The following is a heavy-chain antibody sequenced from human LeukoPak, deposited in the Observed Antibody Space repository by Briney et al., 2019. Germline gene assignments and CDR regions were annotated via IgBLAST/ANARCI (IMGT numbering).Heavy chain of an antibody. V-gene: IGHV1-2*02. J-gene: IGHJ4*02. CDR1: GYTFTGYY. D-gene: IGHD1-26*01. CDR3: ARVPQISYLFDY. Sequence: ASVKVSCEASGYTFTGYYMHWVRQAPGQGLEWMGWINPNSGGTNYAQKFQGRVTMTRDTSISTAYMELSRLRSDDTAVYYCARVPQISYLFDYWGQGTLVTVSS. CDR2: INPNSGGT.